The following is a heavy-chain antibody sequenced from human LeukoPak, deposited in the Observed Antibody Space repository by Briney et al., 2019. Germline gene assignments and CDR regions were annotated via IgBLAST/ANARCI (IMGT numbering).Heavy chain of an antibody. CDR1: GFTFSSYS. CDR2: TSSSSSYI. CDR3: ARDRGSYLLDY. V-gene: IGHV3-21*01. Sequence: GGSLRLSCAASGFTFSSYSMNWVRQAPGKGLEWVSSTSSSSSYIYYADSVKGRFTISRDNAKNSLYLQMNSLRAEDTAVYYCARDRGSYLLDYWGQGTLVTVSS. D-gene: IGHD1-26*01. J-gene: IGHJ4*02.